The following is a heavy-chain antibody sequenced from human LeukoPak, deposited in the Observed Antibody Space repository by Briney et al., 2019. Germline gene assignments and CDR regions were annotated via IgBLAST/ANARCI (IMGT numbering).Heavy chain of an antibody. CDR3: ARVYDVWSGYYRDY. D-gene: IGHD3-3*01. V-gene: IGHV3-7*04. CDR2: IKQDGSER. J-gene: IGHJ4*02. Sequence: GSLRLSCAASGFTFSNYWLSWVRQAPGKGLEWVANIKQDGSERYYVDSVKGRFIVSRDNAKNSLYLHMNSLGAEDTAVYYCARVYDVWSGYYRDYWGQGTLVTVSS. CDR1: GFTFSNYW.